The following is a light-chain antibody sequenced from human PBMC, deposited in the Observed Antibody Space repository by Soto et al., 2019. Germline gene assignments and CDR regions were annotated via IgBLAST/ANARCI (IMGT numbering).Light chain of an antibody. CDR1: QSIXSW. CDR2: DAS. J-gene: IGKJ1*01. Sequence: DMQMTQSPSAVSESEGDGVTITCRASQSIXSWFDWYQHKPGKAPKFLXYDASSLESGVPSRLSGSRSGTEFTPTISGLQPDNFAVYYCQQYGNSTQTFGQGTKVDI. V-gene: IGKV1-5*01. CDR3: QQYGNSTQT.